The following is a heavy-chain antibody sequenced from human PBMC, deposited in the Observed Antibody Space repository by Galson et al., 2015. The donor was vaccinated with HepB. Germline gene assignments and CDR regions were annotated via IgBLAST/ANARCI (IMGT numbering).Heavy chain of an antibody. J-gene: IGHJ4*02. Sequence: SLRLSCATSGFSFSSYYMRWIRQAPGKGLEWVSHITSDGSKFYADSVKCRFTISRDNAKNSLYLQMDSLRLEDTAVYYCSRDRDWGQGTLVIVSS. CDR3: SRDRD. V-gene: IGHV3-11*01. CDR2: ITSDGSK. CDR1: GFSFSSYY.